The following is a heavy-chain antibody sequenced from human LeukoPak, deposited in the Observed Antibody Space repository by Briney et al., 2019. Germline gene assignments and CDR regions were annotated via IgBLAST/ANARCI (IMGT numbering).Heavy chain of an antibody. CDR2: TNPNSGYT. D-gene: IGHD5-12*01. CDR1: GYTFTSYD. CDR3: ARSSRGGYGNFDY. Sequence: ASVKVSCKASGYTFTSYDIHWVRQATGQGLEWMGWTNPNSGYTGYAQRFQDRVTMTRNTPISTAYMELSSLTSEDTAVYYCARSSRGGYGNFDYWGQGTLVTVPS. J-gene: IGHJ4*02. V-gene: IGHV1-8*01.